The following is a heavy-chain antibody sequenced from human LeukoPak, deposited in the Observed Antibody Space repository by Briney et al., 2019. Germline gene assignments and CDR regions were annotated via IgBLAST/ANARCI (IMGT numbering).Heavy chain of an antibody. D-gene: IGHD7-27*01. Sequence: SETLSLTCTVSGGSISSYHWSWFRQAPGKGLEWIGYIYDSGSTNFNPSLKSRVTISVDTSKNQFSLKLSSVTAADTAVYYCARDGGELGGFDYWGQGTLVTVSS. J-gene: IGHJ4*02. V-gene: IGHV4-59*01. CDR1: GGSISSYH. CDR3: ARDGGELGGFDY. CDR2: IYDSGST.